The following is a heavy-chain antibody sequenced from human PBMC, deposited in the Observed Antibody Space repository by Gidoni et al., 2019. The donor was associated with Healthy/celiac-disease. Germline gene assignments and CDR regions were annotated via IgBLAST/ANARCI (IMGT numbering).Heavy chain of an antibody. J-gene: IGHJ4*02. CDR1: GCTFSSYA. V-gene: IGHV3-23*01. D-gene: IGHD3-22*01. CDR3: AKGGTLYYYDSSGYYRH. CDR2: ISGSGGST. Sequence: EVQLLESGGGLVQPGGSLRLSCAASGCTFSSYAMSWVRQAPGKGLEWVSAISGSGGSTYYADSVKGRFTISRDNFKNTLYLQMNSLRAEDTAVYYCAKGGTLYYYDSSGYYRHWGQGTLVTVSS.